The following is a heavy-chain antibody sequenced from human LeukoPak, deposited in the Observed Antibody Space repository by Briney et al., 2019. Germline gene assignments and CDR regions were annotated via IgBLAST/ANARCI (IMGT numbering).Heavy chain of an antibody. V-gene: IGHV3-30*04. CDR3: ASPNCSSTSCYVSYYFDY. D-gene: IGHD2-2*01. Sequence: PGGSLRLSCAASGFTFSSYAMHWVRQAPGKGLEWVAVISYDGNNKYYADSVKGRFTISRDNSKNTLYLQMNSLRAEHTAVYYCASPNCSSTSCYVSYYFDYWGQGTLVTVSS. CDR2: ISYDGNNK. J-gene: IGHJ4*02. CDR1: GFTFSSYA.